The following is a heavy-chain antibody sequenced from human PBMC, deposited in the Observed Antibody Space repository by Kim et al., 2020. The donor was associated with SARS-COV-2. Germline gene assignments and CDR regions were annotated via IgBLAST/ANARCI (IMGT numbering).Heavy chain of an antibody. V-gene: IGHV3-23*01. D-gene: IGHD3-22*01. J-gene: IGHJ3*02. CDR3: AKARKSSIVVVITNNYDAFDS. CDR2: ISGSGGST. CDR1: GFTFSSYA. Sequence: GGSLRLSCAASGFTFSSYAMSWVRQAPGKGLEWVSAISGSGGSTYYADSVKGRFTISRDNSKNTLYLQMNSLRAEDTAVYYCAKARKSSIVVVITNNYDAFDSWGQGTMVTVSS.